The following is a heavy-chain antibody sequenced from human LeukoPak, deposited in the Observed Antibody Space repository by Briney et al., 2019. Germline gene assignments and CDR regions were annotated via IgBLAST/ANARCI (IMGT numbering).Heavy chain of an antibody. CDR1: GYTFTGYY. CDR2: INPNGGGT. D-gene: IGHD6-6*01. Sequence: ASVKVSCKASGYTFTGYYMHWVRQAPGQGLERMGWINPNGGGTNYAQKFQGRVTMTRDTSISTAYMELSRLRSDDTAVYYCARDPEYSSSAFYRFDPWGQGTLVTVSS. CDR3: ARDPEYSSSAFYRFDP. J-gene: IGHJ5*02. V-gene: IGHV1-2*02.